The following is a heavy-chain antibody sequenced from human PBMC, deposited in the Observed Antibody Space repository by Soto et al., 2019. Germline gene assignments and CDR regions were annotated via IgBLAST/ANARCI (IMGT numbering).Heavy chain of an antibody. J-gene: IGHJ5*02. CDR3: ARDRDIVVVPAAMNWFDP. Sequence: ASVKVSCKASGYTFTSYAMHWVRQAPGQRLEWMGWINAGNGNTKYSQKFQGRVAITRDTSASTAYMELSSLRSEDTAVYYCARDRDIVVVPAAMNWFDPWGKGQWSPSP. CDR2: INAGNGNT. CDR1: GYTFTSYA. D-gene: IGHD2-2*01. V-gene: IGHV1-3*01.